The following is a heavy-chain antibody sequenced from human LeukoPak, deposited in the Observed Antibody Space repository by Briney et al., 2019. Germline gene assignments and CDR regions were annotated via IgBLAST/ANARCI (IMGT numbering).Heavy chain of an antibody. CDR3: ARYGGFFWSGSYYYYYYMDV. V-gene: IGHV4-61*02. CDR2: IHTSGST. D-gene: IGHD3-3*01. Sequence: SEALSLTCTVSGASISSGSYYWSWIRQPAGKGLEWIGRIHTSGSTNYNPSLKSRVTISVDTSENQFSLKLSSVTAADTAVYYCARYGGFFWSGSYYYYYYMDVWGKGTTVTVSS. CDR1: GASISSGSYY. J-gene: IGHJ6*03.